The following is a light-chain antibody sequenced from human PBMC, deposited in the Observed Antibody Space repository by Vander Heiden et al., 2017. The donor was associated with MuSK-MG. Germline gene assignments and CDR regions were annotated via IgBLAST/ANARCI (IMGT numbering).Light chain of an antibody. CDR3: SSYTSSSTLV. J-gene: IGLJ1*01. CDR2: DVS. V-gene: IGLV2-14*03. Sequence: QSALTQPASVSGSPGQSITISCTGTSRDVGGYNYVSWYQPHPGKAPKLMIYDVSNRPSGVSNRFSGSKSGNTASLTISGLQAEDEADYYCSSYTSSSTLVFGTGTKFTVL. CDR1: SRDVGGYNY.